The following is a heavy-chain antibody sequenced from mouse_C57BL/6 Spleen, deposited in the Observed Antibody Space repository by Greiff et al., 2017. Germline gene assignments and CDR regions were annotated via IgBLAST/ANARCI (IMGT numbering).Heavy chain of an antibody. V-gene: IGHV1-74*01. Sequence: QVQLQQPGAELVKPGASVKVSCKASGYTFTSYWMHWVKQRPGQGLEWIGRIHPSDSDTNYNQKFKGKATLTVDKSSSTAYMPISSLTSEDSAVYDCAILGLRPGGFAYWGQGTLVTVSA. CDR2: IHPSDSDT. J-gene: IGHJ3*01. D-gene: IGHD2-4*01. CDR1: GYTFTSYW. CDR3: AILGLRPGGFAY.